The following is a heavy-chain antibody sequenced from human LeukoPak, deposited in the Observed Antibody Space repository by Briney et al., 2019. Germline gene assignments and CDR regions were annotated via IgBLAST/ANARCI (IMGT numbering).Heavy chain of an antibody. CDR1: GFTLSNYW. CDR2: IKEDGSEK. CDR3: ARDWVAGVPFDAFDI. J-gene: IGHJ3*02. Sequence: GGSLRLSCVASGFTLSNYWMSWVRQAPGKGLEWVANIKEDGSEKYYVGSVKGRFTISRDNAKNSLYLHMNSLTAEDTAIYYCARDWVAGVPFDAFDIWGQGTMVSVSS. V-gene: IGHV3-7*01. D-gene: IGHD3-10*01.